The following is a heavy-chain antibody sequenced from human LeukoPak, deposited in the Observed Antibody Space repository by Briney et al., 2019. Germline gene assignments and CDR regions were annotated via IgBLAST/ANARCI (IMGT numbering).Heavy chain of an antibody. CDR3: ASRDYFDY. J-gene: IGHJ4*02. CDR2: ITADSGTT. V-gene: IGHV3-48*02. CDR1: GSTFSTKS. Sequence: GGSLRLSCAVSGSTFSTKSMNWVRQAPGKGLEWVSHITADSGTTYYADSVKGRFTISRDNAKNSLYLQMNSLRDEDTAVYYCASRDYFDYWGQGTLVTVSS.